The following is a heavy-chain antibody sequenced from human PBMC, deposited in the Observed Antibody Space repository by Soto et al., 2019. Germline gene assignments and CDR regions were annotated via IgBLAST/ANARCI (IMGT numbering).Heavy chain of an antibody. D-gene: IGHD3-10*01. CDR2: IYYSGST. CDR3: ARLHYGSGSYYNYWFDP. Sequence: AALSVPSTGSGCFLSRGRYYWRCVLHALGKGLEWIGLIYYSGSTYSNPSLKSRVTISVDTSKNQFSLKLSSVTAADTAVYYCARLHYGSGSYYNYWFDPWGQGTLVTVSS. V-gene: IGHV4-39*01. CDR1: GCFLSRGRYY. J-gene: IGHJ5*02.